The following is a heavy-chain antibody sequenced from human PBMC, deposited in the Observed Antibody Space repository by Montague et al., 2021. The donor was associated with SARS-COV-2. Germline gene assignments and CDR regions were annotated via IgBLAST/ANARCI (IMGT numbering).Heavy chain of an antibody. Sequence: TLSLTCTVSRGSLRLTSYHWGWIRQPPGKGLEWIGSIYHTGSTYYDPSLESRVTMSVDNSKNQFSLMLTSVTAADTAVYYCANFYSGSYNYWGHGSLVTVSS. V-gene: IGHV4-39*01. CDR1: RGSLRLTSYH. D-gene: IGHD1-26*01. J-gene: IGHJ4*01. CDR3: ANFYSGSYNY. CDR2: IYHTGST.